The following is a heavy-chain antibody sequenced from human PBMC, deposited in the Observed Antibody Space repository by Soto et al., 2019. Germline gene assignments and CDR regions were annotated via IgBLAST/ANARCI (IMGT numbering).Heavy chain of an antibody. Sequence: PGGSLRLSCAASGFTFSNYGMHWVRQAPGKGLEWVAVIWYDGINEYYADSVKGRFTISRDNSKNTLYLQMNSLRAEDTAVYYCARDDIPGRAVAIYGMDVWGQGTTVTVSS. CDR1: GFTFSNYG. V-gene: IGHV3-33*01. J-gene: IGHJ6*02. D-gene: IGHD6-19*01. CDR2: IWYDGINE. CDR3: ARDDIPGRAVAIYGMDV.